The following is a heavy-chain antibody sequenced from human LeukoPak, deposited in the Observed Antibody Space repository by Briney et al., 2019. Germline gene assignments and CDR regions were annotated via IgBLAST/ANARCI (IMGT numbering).Heavy chain of an antibody. CDR2: ISSSSSYI. Sequence: GGSLRLSCAASGFTFSSYSMNWVRQAPEKGLEWVSSISSSSSYIYYADSVKGRFTISRDNAKNSLYLQMNSLRAEDTAVYYCARLYYYDSSGYYSFDYWGQGTLVTVSS. V-gene: IGHV3-21*01. D-gene: IGHD3-22*01. CDR3: ARLYYYDSSGYYSFDY. CDR1: GFTFSSYS. J-gene: IGHJ4*02.